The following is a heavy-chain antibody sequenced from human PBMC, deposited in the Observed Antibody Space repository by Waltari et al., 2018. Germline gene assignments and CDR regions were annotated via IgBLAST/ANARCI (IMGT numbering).Heavy chain of an antibody. V-gene: IGHV4-59*11. CDR2: IYYSGST. CDR3: ARDILVEMATITPLGGFDP. J-gene: IGHJ5*02. Sequence: QVQLQESGPGLVKPSATLSLTCTVSGGSISSHYWSWIRQPPGKGLEWIGYIYYSGSTNYNPSLKSRVTISVDTSKNHFSLKLSSVTAADTAVYYCARDILVEMATITPLGGFDPWGQGTLVTVSS. D-gene: IGHD5-12*01. CDR1: GGSISSHY.